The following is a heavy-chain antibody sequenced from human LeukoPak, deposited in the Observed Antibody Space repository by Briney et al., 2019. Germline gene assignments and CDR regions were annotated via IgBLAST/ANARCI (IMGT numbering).Heavy chain of an antibody. CDR1: GFTFSNAW. V-gene: IGHV3-15*01. CDR2: IKSKTDGGTT. Sequence: PGGSLRLSCAASGFTFSNAWMSWVRQAPGKGREWVGRIKSKTDGGTTDYAAPVKGRFTISRDDSKNTLYLQMNILKTEDTAVYYCTTDFMYSSSLIGGYYLDYWGQGTLVTVSS. CDR3: TTDFMYSSSLIGGYYLDY. J-gene: IGHJ4*02. D-gene: IGHD6-13*01.